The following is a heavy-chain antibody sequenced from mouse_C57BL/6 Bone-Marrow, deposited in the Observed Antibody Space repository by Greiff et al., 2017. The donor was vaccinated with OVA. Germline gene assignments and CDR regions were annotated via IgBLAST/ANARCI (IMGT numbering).Heavy chain of an antibody. CDR2: ISYSGST. J-gene: IGHJ2*01. V-gene: IGHV3-8*01. D-gene: IGHD1-1*01. CDR1: GYSITSDY. Sequence: EVMLVESGPGLAKPSQTLSLTCSVSGYSITSDYRNWIRKFPGHKLEYMGYISYSGSTYYNPSLKSRISRTRDTSKNQYYLQLNSMTTEDTATYYCARVLNGRTGHFDYWGQGTTLTVSS. CDR3: ARVLNGRTGHFDY.